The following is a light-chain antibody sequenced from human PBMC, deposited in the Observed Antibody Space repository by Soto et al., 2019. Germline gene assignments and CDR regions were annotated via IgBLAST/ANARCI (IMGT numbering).Light chain of an antibody. CDR1: SSDIGAYNY. CDR3: SSFSSAIAFV. V-gene: IGLV2-14*01. J-gene: IGLJ1*01. CDR2: EVT. Sequence: QSALTQPASVSGSPGQSITISCTGTSSDIGAYNYVSWYQQHPGKAPKLMIYEVTNRPSGISNRFSGSRSGNTASLSISELQAEDEADYYCSSFSSAIAFVFGTGTKSPS.